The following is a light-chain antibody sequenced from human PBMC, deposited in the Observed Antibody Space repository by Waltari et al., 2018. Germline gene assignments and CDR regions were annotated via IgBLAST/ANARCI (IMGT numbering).Light chain of an antibody. CDR3: LVWHSTIDHQGV. V-gene: IGLV3-21*04. CDR1: NIGSKS. J-gene: IGLJ2*01. Sequence: SYVVTQSPSVSVAPGETARITCGGDNIGSKSVHWYQQRPGQAPGLVIVYDRDRPSGIPERFSGSNAVDTATLTISWVEAEDEADYYCLVWHSTIDHQGVFGGGTKLTVL. CDR2: YDR.